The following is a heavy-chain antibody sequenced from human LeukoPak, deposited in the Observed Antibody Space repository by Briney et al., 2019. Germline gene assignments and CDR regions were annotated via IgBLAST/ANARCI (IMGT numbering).Heavy chain of an antibody. D-gene: IGHD6-13*01. J-gene: IGHJ4*02. Sequence: GGSLRLSCAPSGFTVSSNYMSCVRQAPGKGLEWVSVIYSGGSTYYADSVKGRFTISRDNSKNTLYLQMNSLRAEDTAVYYCARGWDSSSWSFDYWGEGTLVTVSS. CDR1: GFTVSSNY. CDR3: ARGWDSSSWSFDY. CDR2: IYSGGST. V-gene: IGHV3-53*01.